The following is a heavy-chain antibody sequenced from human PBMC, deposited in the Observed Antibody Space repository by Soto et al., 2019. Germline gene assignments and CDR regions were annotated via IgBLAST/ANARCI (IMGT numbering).Heavy chain of an antibody. CDR1: GFTFSSYG. CDR3: ARLYCSASSCYSVGAFDI. J-gene: IGHJ3*02. Sequence: GGSLRLSCSASGFTFSSYGMHWVRQAPGKGLEWVALIWFDGSDKYYTESVKGRFTISRDNSKSTLYLQMNSLRAEDTAVYYCARLYCSASSCYSVGAFDIRGQGTMVTVSS. CDR2: IWFDGSDK. D-gene: IGHD2-15*01. V-gene: IGHV3-33*08.